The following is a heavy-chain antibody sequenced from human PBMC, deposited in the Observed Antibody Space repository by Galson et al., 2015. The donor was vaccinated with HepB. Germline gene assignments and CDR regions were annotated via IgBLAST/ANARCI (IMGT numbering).Heavy chain of an antibody. J-gene: IGHJ5*02. CDR2: ISGGSSTI. CDR3: ARTYYYDSSFYYSPFDP. V-gene: IGHV3-48*04. D-gene: IGHD3-22*01. CDR1: GLTFSSYS. Sequence: SLRLSCAASGLTFSSYSMNWVRQVPGKGLEWVSYISGGSSTIYYADSVKGRFTIPRDNAKNSLYLQMNSLRAEDTAVYYCARTYYYDSSFYYSPFDPWGQGTLVTVSS.